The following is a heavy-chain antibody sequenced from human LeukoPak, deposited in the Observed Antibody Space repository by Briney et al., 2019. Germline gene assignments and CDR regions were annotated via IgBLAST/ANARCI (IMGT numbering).Heavy chain of an antibody. CDR3: ARDGHRRYHYDSSGREDAFDI. V-gene: IGHV1-8*03. CDR1: GYTFTSYD. D-gene: IGHD3-22*01. CDR2: MNPNSGNI. J-gene: IGHJ3*02. Sequence: ASVKVSCKASGYTFTSYDINWVRQATGQGLEWMGWMNPNSGNIGYAQNFQGRVTITRDTSISTVYMELRSLRSDDTAVYYCARDGHRRYHYDSSGREDAFDIWGQGTMVTVSS.